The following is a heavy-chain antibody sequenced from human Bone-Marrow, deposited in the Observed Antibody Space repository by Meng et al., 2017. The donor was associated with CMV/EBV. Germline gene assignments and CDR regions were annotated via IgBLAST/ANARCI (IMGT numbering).Heavy chain of an antibody. V-gene: IGHV3-48*04. CDR1: GFIFSTHN. J-gene: IGHJ3*02. D-gene: IGHD2-8*01. CDR3: ARDHMVGGGRGAFDI. CDR2: ITPGGTII. Sequence: SLKISCAAAGFIFSTHNMYWVRQAPGKGLEWVSYITPGGTIIYYADSLEGRFTISRDNAKNSLYLQLNSLKAEDTAVYFCARDHMVGGGRGAFDIWGHGTMVTVSS.